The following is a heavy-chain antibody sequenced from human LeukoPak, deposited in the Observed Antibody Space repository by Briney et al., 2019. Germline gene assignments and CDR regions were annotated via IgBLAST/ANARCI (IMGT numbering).Heavy chain of an antibody. Sequence: GASVKVSCKASGGTFSSYAISWVRQAPGQGLEWMGRIIPILGIANYAQKFQGRVTITADKSTSTAYMELSSLRSEDTAVYYCARAGVAVAGSYFDYWGQGTLVTVSS. CDR3: ARAGVAVAGSYFDY. D-gene: IGHD6-19*01. CDR1: GGTFSSYA. J-gene: IGHJ4*02. V-gene: IGHV1-69*04. CDR2: IIPILGIA.